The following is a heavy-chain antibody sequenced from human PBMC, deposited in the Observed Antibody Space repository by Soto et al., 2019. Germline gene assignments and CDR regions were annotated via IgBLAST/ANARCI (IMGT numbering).Heavy chain of an antibody. V-gene: IGHV4-4*02. CDR3: ARTFHRSGVGYFHYGMDV. Sequence: GTLSRTCAVAGGSINTGDSITNGHWWGWVRRPPGKGLELIGEIYHDGSSNYKTSLKRRVTMSVDKSKNQFSLNLRSVTAADTAIYYCARTFHRSGVGYFHYGMDVWGQGTTVTV. CDR1: GGSINTGDSITNGHW. J-gene: IGHJ6*02. D-gene: IGHD3-3*01. CDR2: IYHDGSS.